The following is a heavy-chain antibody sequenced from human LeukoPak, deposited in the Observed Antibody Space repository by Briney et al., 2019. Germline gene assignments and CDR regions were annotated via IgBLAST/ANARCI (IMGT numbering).Heavy chain of an antibody. J-gene: IGHJ4*02. CDR2: IYYSGST. V-gene: IGHV4-59*12. CDR1: GGSISSYY. Sequence: PSKTLSLTCTVSGGSISSYYWSWIRQPPGKGLEWIGYIYYSGSTNYNPSLKSRVTISVDTSKNQFSLKLSSVTAADTAVYFCARDPYCTGGSCYRRFDYWGQGTLVTVSS. CDR3: ARDPYCTGGSCYRRFDY. D-gene: IGHD2-15*01.